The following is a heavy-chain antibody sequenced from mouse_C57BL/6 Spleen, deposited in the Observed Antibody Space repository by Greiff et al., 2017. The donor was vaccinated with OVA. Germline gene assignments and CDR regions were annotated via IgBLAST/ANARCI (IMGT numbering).Heavy chain of an antibody. V-gene: IGHV1-9*01. CDR2: ILPGSGST. CDR1: GYTFTGYW. CDR3: ARHGSYYGNYRAWFAY. D-gene: IGHD2-10*01. Sequence: QVQLQQSGAELMKPGASVKLSCKATGYTFTGYWIEWVKQRPGHGLEWIGEILPGSGSTNYNEKFKGKATFTADTSSNTAYMQLSSLTTEDSDIYYCARHGSYYGNYRAWFAYWGQGTLVTVSA. J-gene: IGHJ3*01.